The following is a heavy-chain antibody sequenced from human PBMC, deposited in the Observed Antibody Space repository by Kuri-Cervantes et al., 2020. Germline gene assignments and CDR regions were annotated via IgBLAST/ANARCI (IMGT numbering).Heavy chain of an antibody. V-gene: IGHV1-18*01. Sequence: ASVKVSCKASGYTFTFSGYGISWVRQAPGQGLEWMGWISAYNGNTNYAQNLQGRVTMTTDTSTSTAYMALSSLRSEDTAVYYCARERNVLRFFDIWGQETMVTVSS. CDR1: GYTFTFSGYG. J-gene: IGHJ3*02. CDR2: ISAYNGNT. CDR3: ARERNVLRFFDI. D-gene: IGHD3-3*01.